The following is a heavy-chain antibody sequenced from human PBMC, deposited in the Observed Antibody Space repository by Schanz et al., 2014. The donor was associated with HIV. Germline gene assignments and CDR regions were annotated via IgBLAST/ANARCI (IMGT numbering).Heavy chain of an antibody. V-gene: IGHV3-30*03. J-gene: IGHJ6*02. Sequence: QVQLVESGGGVVQPGRSLRLSCAASGFTFSSYGMHWVRQAPGKGLEWVAVISYDGSNKYYADSVKGRFTISRDNSKNTLYLQMNTLRAEDTAVYYCARASRIAAAGTDTRRHYYYGMDVWGPGTTVSVCS. D-gene: IGHD6-13*01. CDR2: ISYDGSNK. CDR3: ARASRIAAAGTDTRRHYYYGMDV. CDR1: GFTFSSYG.